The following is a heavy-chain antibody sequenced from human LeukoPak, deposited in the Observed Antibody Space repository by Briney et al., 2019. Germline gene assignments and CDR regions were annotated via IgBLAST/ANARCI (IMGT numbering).Heavy chain of an antibody. Sequence: KGGESLKISCKGSGYIFTNYWIGWVRQMPGEGLEWMGIIYSGDSDVRYSPSFQGQVTISVDRSISTTYLQWSSLKASDSAMYFCARGDCFGSCANFNHFDCWGQGTLVTVSS. CDR2: IYSGDSDV. V-gene: IGHV5-51*01. CDR1: GYIFTNYW. J-gene: IGHJ4*02. D-gene: IGHD3-10*01. CDR3: ARGDCFGSCANFNHFDC.